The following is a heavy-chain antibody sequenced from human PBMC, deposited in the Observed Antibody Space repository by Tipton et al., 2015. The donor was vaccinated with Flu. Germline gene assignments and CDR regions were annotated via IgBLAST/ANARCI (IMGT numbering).Heavy chain of an antibody. CDR1: GGSISTTNYY. V-gene: IGHV4-39*07. Sequence: LRLSCAASGGSISTTNYYWGWVRQPPGKGLEWIGNIYYSGSTYYNPSLKSRVTISVDTSKNQFSLKLSSVTAADTATYYCARVGDSSVSYGLDTWGPGTLVTVSS. CDR2: IYYSGST. J-gene: IGHJ5*02. CDR3: ARVGDSSVSYGLDT. D-gene: IGHD3-22*01.